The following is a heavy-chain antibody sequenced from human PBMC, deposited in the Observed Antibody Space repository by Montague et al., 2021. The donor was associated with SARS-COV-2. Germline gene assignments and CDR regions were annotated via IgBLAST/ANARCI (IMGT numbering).Heavy chain of an antibody. CDR1: GGTISSYY. D-gene: IGHD2-2*01. CDR3: ARQGSDYCSSTSCYGADHPFDI. J-gene: IGHJ3*02. V-gene: IGHV4-59*01. CDR2: ISYIGST. Sequence: SETLSLTCTVSGGTISSYYYRWIRQPPGKALEWIGYISYIGSTNXNPXLRSRVTVSIDTSKNQFSLKLSSVTAADSAVYYCARQGSDYCSSTSCYGADHPFDIWGQGTMVTVSS.